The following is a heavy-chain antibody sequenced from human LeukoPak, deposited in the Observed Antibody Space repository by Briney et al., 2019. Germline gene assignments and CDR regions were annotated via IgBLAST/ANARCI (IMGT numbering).Heavy chain of an antibody. V-gene: IGHV1-18*01. CDR1: GYTFSSYG. CDR2: ISAYSGNT. Sequence: ASVNVSCKASGYTFSSYGISWVRQAPGQGLEWMGWISAYSGNTHYAQKFQGRVTMTTDTSTTTAYMELRGLRSDDTAVYYCARAEKPNWGNYYYYCMDVWGKGTTVTVSS. CDR3: ARAEKPNWGNYYYYCMDV. D-gene: IGHD7-27*01. J-gene: IGHJ6*03.